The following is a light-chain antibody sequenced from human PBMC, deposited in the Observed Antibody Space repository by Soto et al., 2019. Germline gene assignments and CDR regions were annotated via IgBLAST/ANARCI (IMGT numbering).Light chain of an antibody. CDR1: QSVTSN. CDR3: QQYNNWPRT. CDR2: GAS. J-gene: IGKJ1*01. Sequence: ESVLTHAPAALSVSQGERATLSCRASQSVTSNLAWYQQKPGQSPRFLMYGASTRATGIPDRFSGSGSGTEFTLTISSLQSEDFAVYYCQQYNNWPRTFGQGTKVDIK. V-gene: IGKV3-15*01.